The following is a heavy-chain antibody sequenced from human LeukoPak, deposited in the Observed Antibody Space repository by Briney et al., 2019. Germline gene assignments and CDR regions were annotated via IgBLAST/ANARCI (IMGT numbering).Heavy chain of an antibody. CDR2: ISGSGGST. CDR3: AKDQDIVVVPAAMPFDY. J-gene: IGHJ4*02. Sequence: GGSLRLSCAASGFTFSSNAMNWVRQAPGKGLEWVSAISGSGGSTYYADSVKGRFTISRDNSKNTLYLQMNSLRAEDTAVYYCAKDQDIVVVPAAMPFDYWGQGTLVTVSS. V-gene: IGHV3-23*01. D-gene: IGHD2-2*01. CDR1: GFTFSSNA.